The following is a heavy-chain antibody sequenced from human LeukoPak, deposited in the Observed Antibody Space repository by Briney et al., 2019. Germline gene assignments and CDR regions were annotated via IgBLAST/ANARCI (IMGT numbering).Heavy chain of an antibody. CDR2: ISSSGSTI. D-gene: IGHD5-18*01. V-gene: IGHV3-48*03. Sequence: GGSLRLSCAASGFTFSSYEMNWVRQAPGKGLEWVSYISSSGSTIYYADSVKGRFTISRDNAKNSLYLQMNSLRAEDTAVYFCAKDERGYSYGYAVDYWGQGTLVTVSS. CDR3: AKDERGYSYGYAVDY. J-gene: IGHJ4*02. CDR1: GFTFSSYE.